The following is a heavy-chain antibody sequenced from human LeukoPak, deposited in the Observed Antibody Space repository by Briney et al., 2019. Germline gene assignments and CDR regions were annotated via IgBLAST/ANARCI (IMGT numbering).Heavy chain of an antibody. V-gene: IGHV3-15*01. CDR1: GFTFSNAW. CDR3: TTDVTTLYFDY. D-gene: IGHD4-17*01. J-gene: IGHJ4*02. CDR2: SKTDGGTT. Sequence: GGSLRLSCAASGFTFSNAWMKSKTDGGTTDYAAPVKGRFTISRDDSKNTLYLQTNSLKTEDTAVYYCTTDVTTLYFDYWGQGTLVTVSS.